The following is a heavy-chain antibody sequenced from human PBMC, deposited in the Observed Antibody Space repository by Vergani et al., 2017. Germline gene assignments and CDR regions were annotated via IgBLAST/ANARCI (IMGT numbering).Heavy chain of an antibody. CDR3: ARVSFVVVPAAMDY. V-gene: IGHV1-3*01. Sequence: QVQLVQSGAEVKKPGASVKVSCKASGYTFTSYAMHWVRQAPGQRLEWMGWINAGNGNTKYSQKFQGRVTITRDTSASTAYMELSSLRSEDTAVNYCARVSFVVVPAAMDYWGQGTLVTVSS. CDR1: GYTFTSYA. J-gene: IGHJ4*02. D-gene: IGHD2-2*01. CDR2: INAGNGNT.